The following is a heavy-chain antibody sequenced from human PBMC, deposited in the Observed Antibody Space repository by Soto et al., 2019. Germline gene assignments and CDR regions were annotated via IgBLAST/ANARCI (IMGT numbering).Heavy chain of an antibody. CDR1: GFTFSSNA. J-gene: IGHJ4*02. Sequence: PGVSLRLSCADSGFTFSSNAVSWVRQAPGKGLEWVSATSGSGTSTYYADSVKGRFTISRDNSKNALYLQMNSPRAEDTAVYFCAKVSSSWRHFDYWGQGTLVTVSS. D-gene: IGHD6-13*01. CDR2: TSGSGTST. CDR3: AKVSSSWRHFDY. V-gene: IGHV3-23*01.